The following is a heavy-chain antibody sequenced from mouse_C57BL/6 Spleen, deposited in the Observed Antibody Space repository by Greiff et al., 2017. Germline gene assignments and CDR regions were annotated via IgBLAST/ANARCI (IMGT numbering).Heavy chain of an antibody. Sequence: QVQLQQSGAELVRPGASVTLSCKASGYTFTDYEMPWVKQTPVHGLEWIGAIDPETGGTAYNQKVKGKAILTADKSSSTAYLVLRSLTSEDSAVYYCTRSRYGNYFDYWGQGTTLTVSS. D-gene: IGHD2-1*01. V-gene: IGHV1-15*01. CDR1: GYTFTDYE. J-gene: IGHJ2*01. CDR3: TRSRYGNYFDY. CDR2: IDPETGGT.